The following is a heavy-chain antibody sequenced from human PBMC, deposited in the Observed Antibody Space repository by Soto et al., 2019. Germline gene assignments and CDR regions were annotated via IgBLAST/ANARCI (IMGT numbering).Heavy chain of an antibody. V-gene: IGHV4-31*03. Sequence: PSETLSLTCTVSGGSISSGGYYWSWIRQHPGKGLEWIGYIYYSGSTYYNPSLKSRVTISVDTSKNQFSLKLSSVTAADTAVYYCARGWRYSGSYFWDYWGQGTLVTVSS. J-gene: IGHJ4*02. CDR2: IYYSGST. CDR1: GGSISSGGYY. CDR3: ARGWRYSGSYFWDY. D-gene: IGHD1-26*01.